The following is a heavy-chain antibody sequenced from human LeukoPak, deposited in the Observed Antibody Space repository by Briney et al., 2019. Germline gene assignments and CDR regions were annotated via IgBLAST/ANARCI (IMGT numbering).Heavy chain of an antibody. CDR1: GFTVSSNY. V-gene: IGHV3-53*01. J-gene: IGHJ6*02. CDR3: ARVTSGRQWLARSDYYYGMDV. CDR2: IYSGGSA. D-gene: IGHD6-19*01. Sequence: QPGGSLRPSCAASGFTVSSNYMSWVRQAPGKGLEWVSVIYSGGSAYYADSVKGRFTISRDNSKNTLYLQMNSLRAEDTAVYYCARVTSGRQWLARSDYYYGMDVWGQGTTVTVSS.